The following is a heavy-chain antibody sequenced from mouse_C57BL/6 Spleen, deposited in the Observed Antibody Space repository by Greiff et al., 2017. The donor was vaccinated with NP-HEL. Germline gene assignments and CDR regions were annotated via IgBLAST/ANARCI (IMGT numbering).Heavy chain of an antibody. CDR3: ARSDVSSYFDY. CDR2: INPSSGYT. CDR1: GYTFTSYW. J-gene: IGHJ2*01. Sequence: VQGVESGAELAKPGASVKLSCKASGYTFTSYWMHWVKQRPGQGLEWIGYINPSSGYTKYNQKFKDKATLTADKSSSTAYMQLSSLTYEDSAVYYCARSDVSSYFDYWGQGTTLTVSS. D-gene: IGHD6-2*01. V-gene: IGHV1-7*01.